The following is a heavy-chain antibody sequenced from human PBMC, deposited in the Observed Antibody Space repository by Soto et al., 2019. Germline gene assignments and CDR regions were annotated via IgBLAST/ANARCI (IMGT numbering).Heavy chain of an antibody. CDR2: IYWDDDK. CDR1: GFSLSTSGVG. CDR3: AHVKPDYDILTGYYFWDGLDY. J-gene: IGHJ4*02. D-gene: IGHD3-9*01. V-gene: IGHV2-5*02. Sequence: QITLKESGPTLVKPTQTLTLTCTFSGFSLSTSGVGVGWIRQPPGKALAWLALIYWDDDKRYSPSLKSRLTIPKDTSKNPVVLTMTNMDPVDTATYYCAHVKPDYDILTGYYFWDGLDYWGQGTLVTVSS.